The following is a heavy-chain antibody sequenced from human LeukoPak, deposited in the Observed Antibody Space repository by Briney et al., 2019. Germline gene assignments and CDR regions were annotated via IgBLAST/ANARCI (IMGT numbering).Heavy chain of an antibody. CDR3: TENT. CDR1: GFIFNNSG. CDR2: ISASGLTA. J-gene: IGHJ4*02. V-gene: IGHV3-23*01. Sequence: TGGSLRLPCAASGFIFNNSGMGWVRQAPGRGLEWVSAISASGLTAYYGDSVKGRFTISRDNAKNTLYLHMSSLRGEDTAIYYCTENTWGRGTRVTVSS.